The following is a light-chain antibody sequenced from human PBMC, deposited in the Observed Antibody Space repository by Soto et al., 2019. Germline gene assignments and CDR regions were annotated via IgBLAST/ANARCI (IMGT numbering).Light chain of an antibody. CDR2: DAS. Sequence: ESVSTQSPGTLSLSPGERATLACRASQSLSSSQLAWYQQKPGQAPRLLIHDASSRATGISDRFTGSGSGTDFTLTSTALEPEDFAVYYCQQYGSSPRTFGLGTKVDIK. V-gene: IGKV3-20*01. J-gene: IGKJ1*01. CDR3: QQYGSSPRT. CDR1: QSLSSSQ.